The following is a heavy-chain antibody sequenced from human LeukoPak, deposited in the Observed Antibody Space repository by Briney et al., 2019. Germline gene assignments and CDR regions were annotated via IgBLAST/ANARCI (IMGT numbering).Heavy chain of an antibody. Sequence: GASVKVSCKASGYTFTTYYVHWVRQAPGQGLEWMGIINPSGGSTTYAQKFRGRLTMTRDMSTSTVYMELSSLRSEDTAVYYCARVLCSSTSCYSSPWFDPWGQGTLVTVSS. CDR1: GYTFTTYY. CDR3: ARVLCSSTSCYSSPWFDP. V-gene: IGHV1-46*01. D-gene: IGHD2-2*01. J-gene: IGHJ5*02. CDR2: INPSGGST.